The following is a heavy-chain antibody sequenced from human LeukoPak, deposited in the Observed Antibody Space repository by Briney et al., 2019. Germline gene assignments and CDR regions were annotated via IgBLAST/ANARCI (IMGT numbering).Heavy chain of an antibody. V-gene: IGHV3-64*04. J-gene: IGHJ4*02. Sequence: PGGSLRLSCSASGFTFSSYAMHWVRQAPGKGLEYVSAISSNGGSTYYADSVKGRFTISRDNAKNSLYLQMNSLRAEDTAVYYCARDLARAGTTDPFVKWGQGTLVTVSS. CDR1: GFTFSSYA. D-gene: IGHD1-7*01. CDR3: ARDLARAGTTDPFVK. CDR2: ISSNGGST.